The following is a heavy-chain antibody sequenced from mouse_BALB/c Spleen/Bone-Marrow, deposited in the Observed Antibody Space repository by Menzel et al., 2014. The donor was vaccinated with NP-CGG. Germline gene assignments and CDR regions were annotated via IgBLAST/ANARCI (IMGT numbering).Heavy chain of an antibody. J-gene: IGHJ1*01. Sequence: EVQLQQSGTVLARPGASVKMSCKASGYSFTSYWMHWVKERPGQGLEWIGAIYPGNSDTSYNQKFKGKAKLTAVTSASTAYMELSSLTNEDSAVYYCARGLRWCFDVWGAGTTVTVSS. CDR3: ARGLRWCFDV. V-gene: IGHV1-5*01. CDR2: IYPGNSDT. CDR1: GYSFTSYW. D-gene: IGHD1-1*01.